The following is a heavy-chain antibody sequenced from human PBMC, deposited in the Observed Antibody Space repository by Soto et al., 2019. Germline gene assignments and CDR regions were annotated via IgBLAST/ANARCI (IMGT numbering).Heavy chain of an antibody. Sequence: SETLSLTGTVSGASVTRGNYDCSWIRQPPWKGLEWIGHIYYSGSTNYSPSLKSPVTISLDTSNKQSSLKVTYVTAANTAVYYCAMIYVATYMIYWFDPWGQGTLVTVSS. CDR2: IYYSGST. J-gene: IGHJ5*01. CDR1: GASVTRGNYD. D-gene: IGHD3-16*01. V-gene: IGHV4-61*01. CDR3: AMIYVATYMIYWFDP.